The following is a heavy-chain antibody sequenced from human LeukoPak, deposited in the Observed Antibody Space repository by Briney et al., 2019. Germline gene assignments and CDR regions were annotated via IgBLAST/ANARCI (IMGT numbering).Heavy chain of an antibody. D-gene: IGHD6-19*01. CDR2: IRKEGSEK. CDR1: GFTFSSYW. V-gene: IGHV3-7*01. J-gene: IGHJ4*02. CDR3: ARVASVAGTGVVYFDY. Sequence: GGSLRLSCAASGFTFSSYWMSWVRQAPGKGLEWVANIRKEGSEKYYVDSVKGRFTISRDNAKNSLYLQMNSLRAEDRAVYYCARVASVAGTGVVYFDYWGQGTLVTVSS.